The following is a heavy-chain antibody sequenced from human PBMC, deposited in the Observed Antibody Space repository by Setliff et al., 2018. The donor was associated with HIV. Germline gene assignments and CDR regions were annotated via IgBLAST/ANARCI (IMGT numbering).Heavy chain of an antibody. CDR1: GGSISSYY. CDR2: IYYSGST. J-gene: IGHJ5*02. D-gene: IGHD1-26*01. V-gene: IGHV4-59*08. Sequence: PSETLSLTCTVSGGSISSYYWSWIRQPPGKGLEWIGYIYYSGSTSYNPSLKSRLTMSVDTSKNQFSLKLSSVTAADTAVYYCAGPGGALGTWGQGILVTGS. CDR3: AGPGGALGT.